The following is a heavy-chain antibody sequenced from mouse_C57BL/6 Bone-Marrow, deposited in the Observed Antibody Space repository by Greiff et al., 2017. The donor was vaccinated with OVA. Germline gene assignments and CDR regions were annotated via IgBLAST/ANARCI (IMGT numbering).Heavy chain of an antibody. CDR1: GFTFSSYA. CDR2: ISSGGDYI. CDR3: TREENYYGSEGAMDY. D-gene: IGHD1-1*01. V-gene: IGHV5-9-1*02. J-gene: IGHJ4*01. Sequence: EVQLVESGEGLVKPGGSLKLSCAASGFTFSSYAMSWVRQTPEKRLEWVAYISSGGDYIYYADTVKGRFTISRDNARNTLYLQMSSLKSEDTAMYYCTREENYYGSEGAMDYWGQGTSVTVSS.